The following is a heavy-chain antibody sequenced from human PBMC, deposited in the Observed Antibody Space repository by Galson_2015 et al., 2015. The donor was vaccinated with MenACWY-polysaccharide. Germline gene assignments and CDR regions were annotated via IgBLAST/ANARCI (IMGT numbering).Heavy chain of an antibody. CDR2: ISYDGSNT. J-gene: IGHJ6*02. CDR1: GFSFSGFG. CDR3: AKDRPLLGLTKYYYGMDV. V-gene: IGHV3-30*18. Sequence: SLRLSCAASGFSFSGFGFSDYAMPWVRQTPGTGLEWLAVISYDGSNTYYADSVKGRFTIARDNVKTKVYMQMHSLRGEETAVYYCAKDRPLLGLTKYYYGMDVWGQETTVIVSS. D-gene: IGHD1-26*01.